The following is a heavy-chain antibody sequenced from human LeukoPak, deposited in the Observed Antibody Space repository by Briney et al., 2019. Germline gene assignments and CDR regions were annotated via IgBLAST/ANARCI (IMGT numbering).Heavy chain of an antibody. J-gene: IGHJ4*02. CDR2: INPNSGGT. Sequence: EASVKVSCKASGYTFTGYYMHWVRQAPGQGLERMGWINPNSGGTNYAQKFQGRVTMTRDTSISTAYMELSRLRSDDTAVYYCARDLSGNLHFDYWGQGTLVTVSS. D-gene: IGHD3-10*01. V-gene: IGHV1-2*02. CDR3: ARDLSGNLHFDY. CDR1: GYTFTGYY.